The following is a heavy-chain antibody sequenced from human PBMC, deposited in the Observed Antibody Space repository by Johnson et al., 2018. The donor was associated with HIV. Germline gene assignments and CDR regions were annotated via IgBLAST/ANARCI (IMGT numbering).Heavy chain of an antibody. CDR1: GFTFSDYY. CDR3: ASISLGAFDI. V-gene: IGHV3-7*02. J-gene: IGHJ3*02. CDR2: IKQDESEK. Sequence: VQLVESGGGLVKPGGSLRLSCAASGFTFSDYYMSWVRQAPGKGLEWVANIKQDESEKYHVDYVKGRFTISRDNAKNSLYLQMHSLRAEDMAVYFCASISLGAFDIWGQGTLVTVSS.